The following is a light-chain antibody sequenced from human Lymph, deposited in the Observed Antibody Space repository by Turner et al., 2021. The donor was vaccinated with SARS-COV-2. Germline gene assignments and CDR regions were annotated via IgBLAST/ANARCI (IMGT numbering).Light chain of an antibody. V-gene: IGKV1-13*02. CDR3: QQLYSIPYT. CDR2: DAT. J-gene: IGKJ4*02. CDR1: QTIGTW. Sequence: SQSASLGESVTITCLASQTIGTWLAWYQQKPGKSPQLLIYDATSLADGVPSRFSGSGSGTKFSFKISSLQAEDFGSYYCQQLYSIPYTFGGGTKLEIK.